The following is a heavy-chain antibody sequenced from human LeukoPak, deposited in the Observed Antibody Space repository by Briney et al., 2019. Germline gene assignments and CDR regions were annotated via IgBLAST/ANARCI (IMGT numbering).Heavy chain of an antibody. D-gene: IGHD3-10*01. CDR3: ARVPVLLWFGELLKGDAFDI. J-gene: IGHJ3*02. Sequence: PSETLSLTCTVSGGSISSGDYYWSWIRQPPGKGLEWIGYIYYSGSTYYNPSLKSRVTISVDTSKNQFSLKLSSVTAADTAVYYCARVPVLLWFGELLKGDAFDIWGQGTMVTVSS. CDR2: IYYSGST. V-gene: IGHV4-30-4*01. CDR1: GGSISSGDYY.